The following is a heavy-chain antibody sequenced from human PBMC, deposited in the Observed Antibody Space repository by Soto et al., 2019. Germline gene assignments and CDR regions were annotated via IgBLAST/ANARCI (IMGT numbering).Heavy chain of an antibody. V-gene: IGHV1-18*01. Sequence: QVQLVQSGAEVKKPGASVKVSCEASGYTFTSYGISWVRQAPGLGLEWMGWISAYNGNTNYAQKLQGRVTMTTDTSTSTAYMELSSLRSDDTAVYYCARLSGYDPYYYYGMDVWGQGTTVTVSS. CDR3: ARLSGYDPYYYYGMDV. CDR2: ISAYNGNT. CDR1: GYTFTSYG. D-gene: IGHD5-12*01. J-gene: IGHJ6*02.